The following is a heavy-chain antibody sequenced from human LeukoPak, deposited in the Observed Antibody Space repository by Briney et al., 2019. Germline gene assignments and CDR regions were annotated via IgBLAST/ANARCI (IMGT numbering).Heavy chain of an antibody. J-gene: IGHJ4*02. CDR2: INPNSGGT. V-gene: IGHV1-2*04. CDR3: ARGRWLQFPGEPIYGYYFDY. CDR1: GYTFTGYY. D-gene: IGHD5-24*01. Sequence: ASVKVSCKASGYTFTGYYMHWVRQAPGQGLEWMGWINPNSGGTNYAQKFQGWVTMTRDTSISTAYMELSRLRSDDTAVYYCARGRWLQFPGEPIYGYYFDYWGQGTLVTVSS.